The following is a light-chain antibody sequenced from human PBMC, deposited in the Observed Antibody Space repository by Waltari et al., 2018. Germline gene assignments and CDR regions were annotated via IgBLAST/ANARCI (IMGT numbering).Light chain of an antibody. CDR1: SSNIGAGYD. J-gene: IGLJ3*02. Sequence: QSILTQPPSVSGAPGQKVTISCTGSSSNIGAGYDVHWYQQLPGAAPKLIIYGNNNRPSGVPDRFAGSKAGTSASLDITGVQTEDEADYYCQSYDSSLSDSGVFGGGTKVTVL. CDR2: GNN. V-gene: IGLV1-40*01. CDR3: QSYDSSLSDSGV.